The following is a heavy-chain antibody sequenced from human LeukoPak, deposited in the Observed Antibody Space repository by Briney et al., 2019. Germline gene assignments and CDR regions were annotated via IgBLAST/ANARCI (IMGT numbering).Heavy chain of an antibody. V-gene: IGHV3-21*01. Sequence: GGSLRLSCAASGCTFSSYSMNWVRQAPGQGLEWVSSISSSSNYIYYADSVKGRFTISRDNAKNSLYLQMNSLRAEDTAVYFCAREKNSGGLDYWGQGTLVTVSS. J-gene: IGHJ4*02. CDR3: AREKNSGGLDY. CDR2: ISSSSNYI. D-gene: IGHD4-23*01. CDR1: GCTFSSYS.